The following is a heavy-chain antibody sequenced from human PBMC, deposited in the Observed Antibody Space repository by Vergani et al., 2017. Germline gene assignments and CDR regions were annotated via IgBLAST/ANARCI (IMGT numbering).Heavy chain of an antibody. CDR2: IYPGDSDT. CDR3: ARGAAAGTVDDAFDI. D-gene: IGHD6-13*01. CDR1: GYSFTSYW. Sequence: EVQLVQSGAEVKKPGESLKISCKGYGYSFTSYWIGWVRQMPGKGLEWMGIIYPGDSDTRYSPSFQDQVTLSADKSISTAYLQWSSLKAADTAMYYCARGAAAGTVDDAFDIWGQGTMVTVSS. V-gene: IGHV5-51*01. J-gene: IGHJ3*02.